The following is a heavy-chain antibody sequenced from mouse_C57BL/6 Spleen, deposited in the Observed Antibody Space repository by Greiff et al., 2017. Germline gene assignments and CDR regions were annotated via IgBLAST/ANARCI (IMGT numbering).Heavy chain of an antibody. D-gene: IGHD2-1*01. CDR1: GYTFTSYW. CDR3: ARLYYGNYPYAMDY. V-gene: IGHV1-72*01. J-gene: IGHJ4*01. CDR2: IDPNSGGT. Sequence: QVQLQQPGAELVKPGASVKLSCKASGYTFTSYWMHWVKQRPGRGLEWIGRIDPNSGGTKYNEKFKSKATLTVDKPSSTAYMKLSSLTSEDSAVYYCARLYYGNYPYAMDYWGQGTSVTVSS.